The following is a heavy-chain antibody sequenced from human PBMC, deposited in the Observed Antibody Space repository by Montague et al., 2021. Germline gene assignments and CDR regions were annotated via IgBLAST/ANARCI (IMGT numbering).Heavy chain of an antibody. J-gene: IGHJ1*01. CDR2: ISYDGSNK. CDR1: GFTFSSYA. CDR3: ARSLTSGLLAEYFQP. Sequence: SLSLSWSASGFTFSSYAMHWVRQAPGKGLEWVAVISYDGSNKYYADSVKGRFTISRDNSKNTLYLQTNSLRAEDTAVYYCARSLTSGLLAEYFQPWGQGTLVTVSS. D-gene: IGHD6-19*01. V-gene: IGHV3-30-3*01.